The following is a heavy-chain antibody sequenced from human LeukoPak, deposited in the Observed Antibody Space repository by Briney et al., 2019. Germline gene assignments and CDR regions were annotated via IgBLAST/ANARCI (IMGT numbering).Heavy chain of an antibody. V-gene: IGHV3-23*01. CDR2: IGDNGGDT. CDR3: GRDWKLDY. D-gene: IGHD1-1*01. Sequence: GGSLRLSCAASGFTFNNFAMSWVRQAPGKGLEWVSAIGDNGGDTKYAASVKGRFTIYRDNSRNTLYLQMNSLSVEDTAMYYCGRDWKLDYWGQGTLVTVSS. J-gene: IGHJ4*02. CDR1: GFTFNNFA.